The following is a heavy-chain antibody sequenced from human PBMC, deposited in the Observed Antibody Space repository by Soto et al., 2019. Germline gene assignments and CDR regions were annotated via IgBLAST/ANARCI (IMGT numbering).Heavy chain of an antibody. J-gene: IGHJ5*02. Sequence: GGSLRLSCVASGFTFRSYSMNWVRQAPGKGLEWVSHITSSSTTINYADSVKGRFTISRDNAKNSLYLQMNSLRDEDTAVYYCAREGHSSTWLNWFDPWGQGTLVTVS. D-gene: IGHD6-13*01. CDR3: AREGHSSTWLNWFDP. CDR2: ITSSSTTI. V-gene: IGHV3-48*02. CDR1: GFTFRSYS.